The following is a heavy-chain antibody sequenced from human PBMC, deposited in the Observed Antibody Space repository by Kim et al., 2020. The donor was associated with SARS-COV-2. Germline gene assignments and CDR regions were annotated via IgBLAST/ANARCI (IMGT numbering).Heavy chain of an antibody. J-gene: IGHJ5*02. D-gene: IGHD5-18*01. CDR2: IHYSGST. CDR3: ARYSYVYEGNKFDP. CDR1: GGSISTSSYF. Sequence: SETLSLTCTVSGGSISTSSYFWSWIRQPPGKGLEWIATIHYSGSTYYNPSLKSRVSILIDTSKNQFSLELSSVTAADTAVYYCARYSYVYEGNKFDPWGQETLVTVSA. V-gene: IGHV4-39*07.